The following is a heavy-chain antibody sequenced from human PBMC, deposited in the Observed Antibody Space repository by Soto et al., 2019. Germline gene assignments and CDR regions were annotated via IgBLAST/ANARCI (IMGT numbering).Heavy chain of an antibody. J-gene: IGHJ4*02. Sequence: QVQLVQSGAEVKKPGSSVKVSCKASGGTFSSYAISWVRQAPGQGLEWMGGIIPIFGTANYAQKFQGRVKIAADESTSTAYMELSSLRSEDTAVYYCARVGFSGSYYAPYFDYWGQGTLVTVSS. CDR1: GGTFSSYA. D-gene: IGHD1-26*01. CDR3: ARVGFSGSYYAPYFDY. CDR2: IIPIFGTA. V-gene: IGHV1-69*01.